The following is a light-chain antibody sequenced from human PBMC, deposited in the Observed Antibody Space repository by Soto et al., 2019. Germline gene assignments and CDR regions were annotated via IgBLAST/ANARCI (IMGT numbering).Light chain of an antibody. Sequence: QPVLTQPPSASGTPGQRVTISCSGSSSNIGSNTVNWYHQLPGTAPKLLIYSNSQRPSGVPDRFSGSKSGTSASLAISGLQSEDEADYYCAAWDDSLNGWVFGGGTKLTVL. CDR1: SSNIGSNT. CDR2: SNS. V-gene: IGLV1-44*01. J-gene: IGLJ3*02. CDR3: AAWDDSLNGWV.